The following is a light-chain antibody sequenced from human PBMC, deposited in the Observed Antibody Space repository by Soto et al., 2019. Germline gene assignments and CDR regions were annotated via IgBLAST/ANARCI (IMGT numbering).Light chain of an antibody. Sequence: QSVLTHPASVSWSPGHSITIACTGTSSDVGGYNFVSWYQQHPGRAPKLLIYEVSRRPSGVSNRFSGSKSGDTASLTISGLQAEDEADYYCYSYRGYYTRVFGTGTKVTVL. V-gene: IGLV2-14*01. CDR1: SSDVGGYNF. J-gene: IGLJ1*01. CDR3: YSYRGYYTRV. CDR2: EVS.